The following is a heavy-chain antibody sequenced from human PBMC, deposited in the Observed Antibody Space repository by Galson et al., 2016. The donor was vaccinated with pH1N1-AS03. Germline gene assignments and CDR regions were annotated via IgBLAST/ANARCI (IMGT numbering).Heavy chain of an antibody. D-gene: IGHD6-13*01. Sequence: SLRLSCAASGFTFSSYRMHWARQAPGKGLVWVSRINSDGSSTSYADSVKGRFTISRDNAKNTLYLQMNSLRAEDTAVYYCYSSSWDDAFDIWGQGTMVTVSS. CDR2: INSDGSST. V-gene: IGHV3-74*01. J-gene: IGHJ3*02. CDR3: YSSSWDDAFDI. CDR1: GFTFSSYR.